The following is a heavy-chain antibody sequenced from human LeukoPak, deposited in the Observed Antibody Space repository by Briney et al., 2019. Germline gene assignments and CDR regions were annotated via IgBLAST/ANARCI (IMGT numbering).Heavy chain of an antibody. Sequence: GGSLRLSCVASGYPFSNYLMTWVPQAPGRGLEWVSGISHSGSSIYYADSVKRRFTISRDNAKNTLYLQMDRLRVEDTAVYYCAMALDYWGQGTLVTVSS. CDR1: GYPFSNYL. V-gene: IGHV3-23*01. CDR2: ISHSGSSI. CDR3: AMALDY. J-gene: IGHJ4*02.